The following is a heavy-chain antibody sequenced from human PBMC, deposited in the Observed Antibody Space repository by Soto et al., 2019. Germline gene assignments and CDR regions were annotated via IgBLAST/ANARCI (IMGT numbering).Heavy chain of an antibody. V-gene: IGHV3-11*01. CDR3: ARDPPPNYYYYGMDV. J-gene: IGHJ6*02. Sequence: GGSLRLSCAASGFTFSDYYMSWIRQAPGKGLEWVSYISSSGSTIYYADSVKGRFTISRDNAKNSLYLQMNSLRAEDTAVYYCARDPPPNYYYYGMDVWGQGTTVTVSS. CDR1: GFTFSDYY. CDR2: ISSSGSTI.